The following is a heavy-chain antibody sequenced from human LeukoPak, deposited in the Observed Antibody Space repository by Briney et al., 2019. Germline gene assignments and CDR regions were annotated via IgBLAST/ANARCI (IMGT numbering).Heavy chain of an antibody. CDR3: ARTYCSSTSCYDTRYYYYGMDV. Sequence: PGGSLRLSCAASGFTFSSYSMNWVRQAPGKGLEWVSSISSSSSYIYYADSVKGRFTISRDNAKNSLYLQMNSLRAEDTAVYYCARTYCSSTSCYDTRYYYYGMDVWGQGTTVTVSS. V-gene: IGHV3-21*01. CDR1: GFTFSSYS. J-gene: IGHJ6*02. D-gene: IGHD2-2*01. CDR2: ISSSSSYI.